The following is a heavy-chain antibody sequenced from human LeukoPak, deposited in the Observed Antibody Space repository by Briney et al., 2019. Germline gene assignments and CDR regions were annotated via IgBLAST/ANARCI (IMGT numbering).Heavy chain of an antibody. D-gene: IGHD6-19*01. CDR1: DGSISSSSYY. CDR2: IYYSGST. CDR3: ARHAVYAGSGWAFDY. V-gene: IGHV4-39*01. Sequence: SETLSLTCTVSDGSISSSSYYWGWIRQPPGKGLEWIGSIYYSGSTYYNPSLKSRVTISVDTSKNQFSLNLNSVTAADTAVYYCARHAVYAGSGWAFDYWGQGTLVTVSS. J-gene: IGHJ4*02.